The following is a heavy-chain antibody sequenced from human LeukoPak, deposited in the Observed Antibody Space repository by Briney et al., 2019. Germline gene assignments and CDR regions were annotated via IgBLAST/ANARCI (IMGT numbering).Heavy chain of an antibody. CDR3: AKASHGDYTFDY. Sequence: GGSLRPSCAASGFTFSSYEMNWVRQAPGKGLEWASYISSSGSGGSTYYADSVKGRFTISRDNSKNTLYLQMNSLRAEDTAVYYCAKASHGDYTFDYWGQGTLVTVSS. J-gene: IGHJ4*02. V-gene: IGHV3-23*01. CDR1: GFTFSSYE. CDR2: ISSSGSGGST. D-gene: IGHD4-17*01.